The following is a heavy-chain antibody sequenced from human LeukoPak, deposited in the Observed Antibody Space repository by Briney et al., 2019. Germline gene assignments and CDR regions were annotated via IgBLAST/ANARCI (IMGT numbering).Heavy chain of an antibody. CDR1: GYTFTGYY. CDR3: ARETGYAYGRAPLDY. Sequence: ASVKVSCKASGYTFTGYYMHWVRQAPGQGLEWMGWINPNSGGTNYAQKFQGRVTMTRDTSISTAYMELSRLRSDDTAVYYCARETGYAYGRAPLDYWGQGTLVTVSS. D-gene: IGHD5-18*01. CDR2: INPNSGGT. J-gene: IGHJ4*02. V-gene: IGHV1-2*02.